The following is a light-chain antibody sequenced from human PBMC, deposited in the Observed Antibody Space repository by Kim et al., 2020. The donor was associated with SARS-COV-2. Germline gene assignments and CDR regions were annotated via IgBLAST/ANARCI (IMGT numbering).Light chain of an antibody. CDR3: SAWNSRLSAWV. J-gene: IGLJ3*02. CDR1: SNNDGNQG. V-gene: IGLV10-54*01. Sequence: TATLAGIGDSNNDGNQGEVWVWHYHGHAPKLLSYANKRRPSAIAVRLSACRSGMTASLTITELLPEDEADYFCSAWNSRLSAWVFGGGTKLT. CDR2: ANK.